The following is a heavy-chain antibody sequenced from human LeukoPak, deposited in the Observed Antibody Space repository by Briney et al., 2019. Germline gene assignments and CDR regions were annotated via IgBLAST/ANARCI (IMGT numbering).Heavy chain of an antibody. J-gene: IGHJ4*02. Sequence: PSETLSLTCTVSGGSISTSNYYWSWIRQPAGKGLEWIGRIYTSGSTNYNPSLKSRVTIPLDTSKNQFSLKLSSVTAADTAVYYCARVNPIFGVVIPEYYFDYWGQGTLVTVSS. V-gene: IGHV4-61*02. CDR3: ARVNPIFGVVIPEYYFDY. CDR1: GGSISTSNYY. CDR2: IYTSGST. D-gene: IGHD3-3*01.